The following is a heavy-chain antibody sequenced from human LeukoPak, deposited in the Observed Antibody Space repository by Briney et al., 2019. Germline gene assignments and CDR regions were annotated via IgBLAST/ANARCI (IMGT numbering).Heavy chain of an antibody. V-gene: IGHV4-39*01. Sequence: SETLSLTCTVSGGSISSSSYYWGWIRQPPGKGLEWIGEINHSGFTDYNPSLKSRVSISVDTSKNQFSLKLRSVTAADTAVYYCARVETLLYLAYWGQGSLVTVSS. CDR1: GGSISSSSYY. J-gene: IGHJ4*02. CDR2: INHSGFT. CDR3: ARVETLLYLAY. D-gene: IGHD2-2*02.